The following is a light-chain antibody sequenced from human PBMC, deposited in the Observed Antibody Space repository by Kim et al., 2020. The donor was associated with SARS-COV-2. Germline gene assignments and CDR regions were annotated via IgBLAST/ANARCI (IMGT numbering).Light chain of an antibody. CDR2: TAS. CDR3: QQLNNYPIT. J-gene: IGKJ5*01. V-gene: IGKV1-9*01. Sequence: DIQLSQSPSFLSASVGERVTITCRACQGIGTSLAWYQQKPGIAPRLIIYTASTLQGGVPSRFSGGGSETEFTLTISRLQPEDFATYYCQQLNNYPITFGQGTRLEIK. CDR1: QGIGTS.